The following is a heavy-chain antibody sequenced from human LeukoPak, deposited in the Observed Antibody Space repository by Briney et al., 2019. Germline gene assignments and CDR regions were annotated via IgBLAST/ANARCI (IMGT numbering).Heavy chain of an antibody. CDR2: INHSGST. CDR1: GGSFSGYY. V-gene: IGHV4-34*01. CDR3: ARLLITSIVVVPAASNWFDP. D-gene: IGHD2-2*01. Sequence: SEALSLTCAVYGGSFSGYYWSWIRQPPGKGLEWIGEINHSGSTNYNPSLKSRVTISVDTSKNQFSLKLSSVTAADTAVYYCARLLITSIVVVPAASNWFDPWGQGTLVTVSS. J-gene: IGHJ5*02.